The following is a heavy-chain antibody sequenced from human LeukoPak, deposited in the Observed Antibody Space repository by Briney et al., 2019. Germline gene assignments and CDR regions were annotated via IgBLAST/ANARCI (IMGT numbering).Heavy chain of an antibody. Sequence: GGSLRLSCAASGFSFSNYGMHWVRQAPGKGLEWVAFIRFDGTDEFYADSVKGRFTVSRDNSKNTVYLQMNSLRAEDTAVYYCARDVQWPPTFPYWGRGTLVTVSS. J-gene: IGHJ4*02. D-gene: IGHD2/OR15-2a*01. CDR1: GFSFSNYG. V-gene: IGHV3-30*02. CDR2: IRFDGTDE. CDR3: ARDVQWPPTFPY.